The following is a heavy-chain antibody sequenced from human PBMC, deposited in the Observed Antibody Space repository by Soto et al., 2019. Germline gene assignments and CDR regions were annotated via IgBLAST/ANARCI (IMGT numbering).Heavy chain of an antibody. CDR1: GFTFSSYA. CDR3: ARVMGDILGPGLDS. CDR2: ISYDGSQK. D-gene: IGHD3-16*01. J-gene: IGHJ4*02. V-gene: IGHV3-30*03. Sequence: QVQLVESGGGGAQPGRSLRLSCATSGFTFSSYAMHWVRQAPGKGLEWVAVISYDGSQKFHADSVKGRFTISRDNYKNTLYLQMNSLRVEDTAVYYCARVMGDILGPGLDSWGQGTLVTVSS.